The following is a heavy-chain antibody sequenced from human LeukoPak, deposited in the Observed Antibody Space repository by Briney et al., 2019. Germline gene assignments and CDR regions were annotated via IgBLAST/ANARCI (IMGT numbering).Heavy chain of an antibody. V-gene: IGHV1-2*02. D-gene: IGHD4-23*01. Sequence: ASVTVSCKGSGYXFTDYYVHWVRQAPGQGVEWMGWMNYNSGVTNYLQNFQGRVTLTRDTSITTAYMDLSGLTSDDTAVYYCARQAVVTPWYAFDIWGQGTIVTVSS. J-gene: IGHJ3*02. CDR1: GYXFTDYY. CDR2: MNYNSGVT. CDR3: ARQAVVTPWYAFDI.